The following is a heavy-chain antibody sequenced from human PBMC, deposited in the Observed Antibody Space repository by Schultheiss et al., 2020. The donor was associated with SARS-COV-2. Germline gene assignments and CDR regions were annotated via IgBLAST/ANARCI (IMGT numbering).Heavy chain of an antibody. CDR3: ARDRATYYYGMDV. J-gene: IGHJ6*02. CDR1: GFTFSSYG. Sequence: GGSLRLSCAASGFTFSSYGMHWVRQAPGKGLEWVSGINWNGDSTGYADSVKGRFTISRDNSKNTLYLQMNSLRAEDTAVYYCARDRATYYYGMDVWGQGTTVTVSS. D-gene: IGHD3-10*01. CDR2: INWNGDST. V-gene: IGHV3-NL1*01.